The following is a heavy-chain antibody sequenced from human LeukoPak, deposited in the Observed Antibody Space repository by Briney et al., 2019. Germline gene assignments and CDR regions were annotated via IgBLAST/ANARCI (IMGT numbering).Heavy chain of an antibody. CDR1: GFTFSSYE. D-gene: IGHD1-26*01. CDR2: IGGDGGST. V-gene: IGHV3-23*01. J-gene: IGHJ4*02. Sequence: PGGFLRLSCAASGFTFSSYEMNWVRQAPGKGLEWVSAIGGDGGSTDYADSVKGRFTISRDNSKNTLYLQMNSLRAGDTALYYCAKRVGGTPDYWGLGTLVTVSS. CDR3: AKRVGGTPDY.